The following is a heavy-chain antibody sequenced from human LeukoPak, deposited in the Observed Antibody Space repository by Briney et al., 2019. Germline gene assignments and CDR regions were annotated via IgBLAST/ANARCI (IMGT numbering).Heavy chain of an antibody. Sequence: ASVKVSCKASGYTFTGYYMHWVRQAPGQGLEWMGWINPNSGGTNYAQKFQGRVTMTRDTSISTAYMELSRLRSDDTAVYYCARGGSSSWITDYFDYWGQGTLVTVSS. D-gene: IGHD6-13*01. CDR3: ARGGSSSWITDYFDY. CDR2: INPNSGGT. CDR1: GYTFTGYY. J-gene: IGHJ4*02. V-gene: IGHV1-2*02.